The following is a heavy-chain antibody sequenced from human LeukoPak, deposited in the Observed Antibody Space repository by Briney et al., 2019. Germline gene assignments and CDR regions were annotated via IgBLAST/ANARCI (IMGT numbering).Heavy chain of an antibody. Sequence: SETLSLTCAVYGGSFSGYYWSWIRQPPGKGLEWIGEINHSGSTNYNPSLKSRVTISVDTSKNQFSLKLSSVTAADTAVYYCARLSVVVVAATKVNWFDPWGQGTLVTVSS. CDR2: INHSGST. CDR3: ARLSVVVVAATKVNWFDP. J-gene: IGHJ5*02. D-gene: IGHD2-15*01. CDR1: GGSFSGYY. V-gene: IGHV4-34*01.